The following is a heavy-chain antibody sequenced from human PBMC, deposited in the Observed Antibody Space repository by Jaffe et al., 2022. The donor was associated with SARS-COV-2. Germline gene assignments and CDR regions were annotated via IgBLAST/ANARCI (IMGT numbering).Heavy chain of an antibody. CDR3: ARVRCSSSNCYSGYHGMDV. J-gene: IGHJ6*02. Sequence: QVQLQESGPGLVRPSETLSLTCTVSGSSISGYYWTWIRQAPGQGMEWIGYITYSGSTNYNASLKSRVTMSVDTSKNDLSLKLSSMTAADTAVYYCARVRCSSSNCYSGYHGMDVWGQGTTVIVSS. CDR2: ITYSGST. V-gene: IGHV4-59*01. CDR1: GSSISGYY. D-gene: IGHD2-2*01.